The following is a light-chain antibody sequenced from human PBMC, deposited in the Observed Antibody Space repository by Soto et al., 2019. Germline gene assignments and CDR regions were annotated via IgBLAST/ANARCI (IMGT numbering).Light chain of an antibody. CDR1: SSNIGTNY. J-gene: IGLJ2*01. CDR2: DN. Sequence: QSVLTQPPSASGTPGQRVTISCSGSSSNIGTNYVYWYKQLPGTAPKLLIYDNERPSGVPDRFSGSKSGTSASLAISGLQSEDEADYYCAAWDASLNGVVFGGGTKLTVL. V-gene: IGLV1-44*01. CDR3: AAWDASLNGVV.